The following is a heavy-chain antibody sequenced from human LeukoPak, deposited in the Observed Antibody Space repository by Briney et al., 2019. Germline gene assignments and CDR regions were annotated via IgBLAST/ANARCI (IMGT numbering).Heavy chain of an antibody. CDR1: GYTFSTFG. J-gene: IGHJ4*02. CDR2: ISTSNGNT. V-gene: IGHV1-18*01. Sequence: ASVKVSCKASGYTFSTFGIAWVRQAPGQRPEWMGWISTSNGNTKYAQKFQGTVTMTTDTSTSTVYLELRTLRSDDTAVYYCARHGRRAGYGGSHQAYWGQGTLVTVSS. CDR3: ARHGRRAGYGGSHQAY. D-gene: IGHD1-26*01.